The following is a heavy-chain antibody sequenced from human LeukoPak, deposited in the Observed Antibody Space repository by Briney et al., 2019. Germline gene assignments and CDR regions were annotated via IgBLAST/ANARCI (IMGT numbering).Heavy chain of an antibody. CDR2: IFYTGTT. CDR3: ARQLRSDAFDF. V-gene: IGHV4-59*08. Sequence: PSETLSLTCNVSGGSITTFYWSWIRQPPGKRLEWIGYIFYTGTTHYNPSLKSRVTISVDSSKNQFSLSLSSVTAADTAVYYCARQLRSDAFDFWGQGTLVTVSS. J-gene: IGHJ3*01. D-gene: IGHD2-21*02. CDR1: GGSITTFY.